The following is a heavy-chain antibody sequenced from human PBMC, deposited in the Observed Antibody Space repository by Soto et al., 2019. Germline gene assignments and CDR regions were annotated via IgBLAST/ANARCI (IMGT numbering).Heavy chain of an antibody. CDR1: GYSFISYY. J-gene: IGHJ4*02. V-gene: IGHV1-46*01. CDR2: INPNGDTT. CDR3: AGDVGGNTMGWVADGGGGDY. D-gene: IGHD3-16*01. Sequence: QVQLVQSGAEVKKPGASVKVSCKASGYSFISYYIHWVRQAPGQGLEWMGVINPNGDTTTYAQKFVGRRSGTRDTSTTTVNMEWSALTSEDTAIYYGAGDVGGNTMGWVADGGGGDYWGRGARVTVSS.